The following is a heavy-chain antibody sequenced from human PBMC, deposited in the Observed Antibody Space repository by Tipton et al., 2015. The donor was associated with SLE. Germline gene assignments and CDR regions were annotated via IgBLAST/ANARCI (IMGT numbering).Heavy chain of an antibody. D-gene: IGHD3-16*01. Sequence: QSGAEVKKPGESLKISCKGSGYRFSNYWIAWVRQMPGKGLEWMGIIYVGDSDARYSPSFQGQVTMSADKSISTAYLQWSSLKASDSAIYYCASRGEGGGFDPWGQGTLVTVSS. CDR2: IYVGDSDA. V-gene: IGHV5-51*03. CDR3: ASRGEGGGFDP. J-gene: IGHJ5*02. CDR1: GYRFSNYW.